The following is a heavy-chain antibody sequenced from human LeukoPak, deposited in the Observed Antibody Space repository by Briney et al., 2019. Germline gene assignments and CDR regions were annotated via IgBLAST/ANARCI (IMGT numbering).Heavy chain of an antibody. CDR1: GVSISSSNSY. Sequence: SETLSLTCTVSGVSISSSNSYWGWIRQPPGKGLEWIGSIYYSGNTYYNASLKSQVYISIDTSKNQFSLRLTSVTAADTAVYYCARQTGSGLFILPGGQGTLITVSS. CDR2: IYYSGNT. D-gene: IGHD3/OR15-3a*01. CDR3: ARQTGSGLFILP. V-gene: IGHV4-39*01. J-gene: IGHJ4*02.